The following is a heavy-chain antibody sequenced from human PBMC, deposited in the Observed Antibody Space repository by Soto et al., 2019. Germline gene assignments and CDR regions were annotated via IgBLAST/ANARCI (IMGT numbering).Heavy chain of an antibody. CDR2: IAYEASKK. D-gene: IGHD2-15*01. V-gene: IGHV3-30*03. CDR3: ASPYCSGGSCYPTEYYQH. Sequence: QVQLVESGGGVVQPGRSLRLSCAASGFSFSYYAMHWVRQAPGKGLEWVAVIAYEASKKYYADSVKGRFTISRDNFKNTLYQQMNSLRDEDTAVYYCASPYCSGGSCYPTEYYQHWGQGTLVTVSS. CDR1: GFSFSYYA. J-gene: IGHJ1*01.